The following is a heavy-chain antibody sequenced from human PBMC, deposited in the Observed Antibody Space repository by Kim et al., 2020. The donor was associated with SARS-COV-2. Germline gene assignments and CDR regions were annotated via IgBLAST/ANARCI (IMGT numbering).Heavy chain of an antibody. Sequence: SETLSLTCTVSGGSISNYYWSCIRQPPGKGLEWIGHIYYSGSTNYNPSLKSRVTISVDTSKNQFSLNLSSVTAADTAVYYCARGNGWYFYWGQGTLVTV. CDR3: ARGNGWYFY. CDR2: IYYSGST. J-gene: IGHJ4*02. CDR1: GGSISNYY. D-gene: IGHD6-19*01. V-gene: IGHV4-59*01.